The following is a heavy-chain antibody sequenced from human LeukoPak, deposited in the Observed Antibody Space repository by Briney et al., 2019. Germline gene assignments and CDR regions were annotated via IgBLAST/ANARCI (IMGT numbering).Heavy chain of an antibody. Sequence: ASVKGSCKASGYTFTGYYMHWVRQAPGQGLEWMGWINPDSGGTNYAQKFQGRVTMTRDTSISTAYMELSRLTSDDTALFYCARGRIIRGYCSSTSCYGEGFDPWGQGTLVTVSS. V-gene: IGHV1-2*02. J-gene: IGHJ5*02. CDR2: INPDSGGT. D-gene: IGHD2-2*01. CDR1: GYTFTGYY. CDR3: ARGRIIRGYCSSTSCYGEGFDP.